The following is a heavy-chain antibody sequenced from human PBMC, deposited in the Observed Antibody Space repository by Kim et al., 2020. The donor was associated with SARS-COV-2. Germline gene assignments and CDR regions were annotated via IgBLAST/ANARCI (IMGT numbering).Heavy chain of an antibody. CDR1: GGSFSGYY. Sequence: SETLSLTCAVYGGSFSGYYWSWIRQPPGKGLEWIGEINHSGSTNYNPSLKSRVTISVDTSKNQFSLKLSSVTAADTAVYYCARGRYSSSWYGDRIWFDPWGQGTLVTVSS. CDR2: INHSGST. V-gene: IGHV4-34*01. D-gene: IGHD6-13*01. CDR3: ARGRYSSSWYGDRIWFDP. J-gene: IGHJ5*02.